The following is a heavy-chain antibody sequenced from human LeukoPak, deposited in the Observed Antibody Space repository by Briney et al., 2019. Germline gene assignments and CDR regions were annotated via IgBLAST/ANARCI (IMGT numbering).Heavy chain of an antibody. D-gene: IGHD1-26*01. CDR3: VRVRYSGSWFPVPNFDC. V-gene: IGHV3-66*01. CDR1: GVTVSGNY. J-gene: IGHJ4*02. CDR2: IYTSGDT. Sequence: GALRLSCXASGVTVSGNYMSWVRQAPGKGLEWVSVIYTSGDTYYSDSVKGRFTISRDSSKNTLYLQMNTLRTEDTAVYYCVRVRYSGSWFPVPNFDCWGQGTLVTVSS.